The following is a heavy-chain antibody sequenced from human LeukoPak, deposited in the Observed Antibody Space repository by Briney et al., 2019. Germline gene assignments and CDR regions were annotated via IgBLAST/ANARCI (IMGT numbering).Heavy chain of an antibody. CDR3: TTETYYRLDY. V-gene: IGHV3-11*06. J-gene: IGHJ4*02. CDR1: GFTFSDYY. CDR2: ISGSSSYT. D-gene: IGHD2-21*01. Sequence: GGSLRLSCAASGFTFSDYYMSWIRQAPGKGLEWVSCISGSSSYTNYADSVKGRFTISRDNAKNSLYLKMNSLRAEDTAVYYCTTETYYRLDYWGQGTLVTVSS.